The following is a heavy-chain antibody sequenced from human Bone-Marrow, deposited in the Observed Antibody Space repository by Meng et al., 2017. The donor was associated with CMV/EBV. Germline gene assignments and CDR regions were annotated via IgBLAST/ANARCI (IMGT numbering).Heavy chain of an antibody. D-gene: IGHD2-2*01. V-gene: IGHV4-39*07. Sequence: SEPLSLTCTVSGGSISSSSYYWGWIRQPPGKGLEWIGSIYYSGSTYYNPSLKSRVTISVDTSKNQFSLKLSSVTAADTAVYYCASEDIVVVPAARGHWFDPWGQGTLVPSPQ. CDR2: IYYSGST. CDR1: GGSISSSSYY. CDR3: ASEDIVVVPAARGHWFDP. J-gene: IGHJ5*02.